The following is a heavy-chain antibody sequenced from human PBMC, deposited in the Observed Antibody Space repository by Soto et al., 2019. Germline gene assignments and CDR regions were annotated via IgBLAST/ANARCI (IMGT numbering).Heavy chain of an antibody. V-gene: IGHV1-69*01. D-gene: IGHD2-21*01. J-gene: IGHJ4*02. Sequence: QVQLVQSGAEVKEPGSSVKVSCKASGGGNLRDYRTTWVRRAPGQGLEWMGGIIPKLGSANYAQNFQGRVTVTADESTNTVYRELRSLRSDDTAVYYCARGGDGYNSGAFYWGQGPPVTVSS. CDR2: IIPKLGSA. CDR3: ARGGDGYNSGAFY. CDR1: GGGNLRDYR.